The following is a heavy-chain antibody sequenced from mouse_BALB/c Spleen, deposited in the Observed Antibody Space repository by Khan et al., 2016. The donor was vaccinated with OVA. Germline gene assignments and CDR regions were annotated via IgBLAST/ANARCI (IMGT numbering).Heavy chain of an antibody. D-gene: IGHD1-2*01. CDR2: ISYSGST. J-gene: IGHJ2*01. V-gene: IGHV3-2*02. Sequence: EVQLQESGPGLVKPSQSLSLTCTVTGYSITSGYGWNWIRQFPGNKLEWMCYISYSGSTNYNPSPTSRISITRDTSKNQFFLQLNSVTTEDTATYYCARTARIKYWGQGTTLTVSS. CDR1: GYSITSGYG. CDR3: ARTARIKY.